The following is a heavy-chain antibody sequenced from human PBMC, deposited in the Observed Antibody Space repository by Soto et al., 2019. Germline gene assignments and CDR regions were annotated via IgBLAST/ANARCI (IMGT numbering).Heavy chain of an antibody. Sequence: PGGSLRLSCAASGFTFSSYGMHWVRQAPGKGLEWVAVIWYDGSNKYYADSVKDRFTISRDNSKNTLYLQMNSLRAEDTAVYYCARAGSGWSYYYYYYGMDVWGQGTTVTVSS. CDR3: ARAGSGWSYYYYYYGMDV. D-gene: IGHD6-19*01. CDR2: IWYDGSNK. V-gene: IGHV3-33*01. CDR1: GFTFSSYG. J-gene: IGHJ6*02.